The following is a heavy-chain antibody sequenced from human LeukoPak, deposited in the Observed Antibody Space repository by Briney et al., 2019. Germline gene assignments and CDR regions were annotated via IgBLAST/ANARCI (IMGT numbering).Heavy chain of an antibody. CDR2: ISGSGGST. CDR3: AKDLGDYSNLLSVSGNY. J-gene: IGHJ4*02. D-gene: IGHD4-11*01. Sequence: PGGSLRLSCAASGFTFSSYAMSWVRQAPGKGLEWVSAISGSGGSTYYADSVKGRFTISRDNSKNTLYLQMNSLRAEDTAVYYCAKDLGDYSNLLSVSGNYWGQGTLVTVSS. CDR1: GFTFSSYA. V-gene: IGHV3-23*01.